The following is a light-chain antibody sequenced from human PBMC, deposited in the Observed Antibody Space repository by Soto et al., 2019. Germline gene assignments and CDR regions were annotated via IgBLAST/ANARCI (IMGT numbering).Light chain of an antibody. CDR2: GAS. Sequence: EIVLTQSPGTLSLSPGERATLSCRASQSVSSSYLAWYQQNPGQAPRLLIDGASSRATGIPDRFSGSGSGTDFTLTISRLEPEDFAVYYCQQYGSSPPFTFGPGTKVDIK. CDR3: QQYGSSPPFT. V-gene: IGKV3-20*01. J-gene: IGKJ3*01. CDR1: QSVSSSY.